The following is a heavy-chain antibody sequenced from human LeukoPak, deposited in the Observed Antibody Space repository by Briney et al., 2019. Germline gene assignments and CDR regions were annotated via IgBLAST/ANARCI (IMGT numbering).Heavy chain of an antibody. CDR1: GITFSTSA. Sequence: PGGSLRLSCAASGITFSTSAMSWVRQAPGKGLEWVSAISGSGGSTYYADSVKDRFTISRDNSKSTLHLQMNSLRVDDTAVYYCAKLLRGTVVPFYDYWGQGTLVTVSS. V-gene: IGHV3-23*01. CDR2: ISGSGGST. D-gene: IGHD3-10*01. CDR3: AKLLRGTVVPFYDY. J-gene: IGHJ4*02.